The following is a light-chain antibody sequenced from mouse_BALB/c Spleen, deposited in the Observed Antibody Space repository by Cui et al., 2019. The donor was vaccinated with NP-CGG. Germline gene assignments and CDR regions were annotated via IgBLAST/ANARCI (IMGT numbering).Light chain of an antibody. V-gene: IGLV1*01. CDR3: ALWYSNHWV. Sequence: QAVLTQESPLTTSPGETVTLTCRSNTGAVTTSNYANWVQEKPDHLFTGLIGGTNNRAPGVPARFSGSLIRDKAALTITGAQTEDEAIYFCALWYSNHWVFGGGTKLTVL. CDR2: GTN. CDR1: TGAVTTSNY. J-gene: IGLJ1*01.